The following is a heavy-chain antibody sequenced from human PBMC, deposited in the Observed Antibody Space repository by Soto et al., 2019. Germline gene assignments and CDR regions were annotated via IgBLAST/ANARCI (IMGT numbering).Heavy chain of an antibody. CDR3: ARHVRGAVTMNWFDP. J-gene: IGHJ5*02. V-gene: IGHV4-39*01. CDR2: VEYGGST. Sequence: LSLTCTVSGGSIISSNFYWGWIRQPPGKGLEWIGSVEYGGSTYDNPSLKSRVTLSADTSKNQFSLNLTSVTAADTAIYYCARHVRGAVTMNWFDPWGHGTLVTVSS. CDR1: GGSIISSNFY. D-gene: IGHD4-17*01.